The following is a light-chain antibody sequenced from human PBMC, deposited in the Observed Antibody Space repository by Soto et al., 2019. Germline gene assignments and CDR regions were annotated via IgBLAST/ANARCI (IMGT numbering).Light chain of an antibody. J-gene: IGLJ2*01. CDR3: QSYDSSLSGSV. CDR2: ANG. CDR1: SSNIGAGYD. Sequence: QPVLTQPPSVSGAPGQRVTISCTGSSSNIGAGYDVHWYQQLPGTAPKLLISANGNRPSGVPDRFSGSRSGTSASLAITGLQAEDEADYYCQSYDSSLSGSVFGGGTKLTVL. V-gene: IGLV1-40*01.